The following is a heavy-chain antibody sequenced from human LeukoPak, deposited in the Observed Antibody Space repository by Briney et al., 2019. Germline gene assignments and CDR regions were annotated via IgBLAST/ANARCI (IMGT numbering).Heavy chain of an antibody. Sequence: SETLSLTCIVSGYSISSGYYWGWIRQPPGKGLEWIGSMYHTGSTYYNPSLKSRVTISVDTSKNQFSLKLTSVTAADTAVYYCARDPPGALDAFDIWGQGTMVTVSS. D-gene: IGHD2-8*02. V-gene: IGHV4-38-2*02. CDR3: ARDPPGALDAFDI. CDR1: GYSISSGYY. J-gene: IGHJ3*02. CDR2: MYHTGST.